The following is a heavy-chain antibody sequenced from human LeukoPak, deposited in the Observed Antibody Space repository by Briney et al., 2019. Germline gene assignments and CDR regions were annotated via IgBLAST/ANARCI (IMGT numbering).Heavy chain of an antibody. CDR2: IHYSGST. V-gene: IGHV4-59*01. J-gene: IGHJ4*02. CDR1: GGSISSYY. CDR3: ARPYRSGWSGSFDY. D-gene: IGHD6-19*01. Sequence: SETLSLTCTVSGGSISSYYWSWIRQPPGKGLEWIGNIHYSGSTKYYPSLKSRVTILVDTSRNQLSLRMSPVTAADTAVYYCARPYRSGWSGSFDYWGQGTLVTVSS.